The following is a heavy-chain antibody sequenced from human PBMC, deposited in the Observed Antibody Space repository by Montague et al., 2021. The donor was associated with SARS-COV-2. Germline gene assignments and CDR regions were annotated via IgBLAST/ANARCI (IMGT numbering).Heavy chain of an antibody. D-gene: IGHD3-10*01. Sequence: SWRLSCAASGFTFNNHAMNWVRQAPGKRLEWVSSIVGSGIGAYSTYYPNSVKGRFTVSRDNAKNSLFLQMNSLRAEDTAVYYCARDQLIRGVPAFDMWGQGTMVTVSS. V-gene: IGHV3-23*01. CDR2: IVGSGIGAYST. CDR1: GFTFNNHA. CDR3: ARDQLIRGVPAFDM. J-gene: IGHJ3*02.